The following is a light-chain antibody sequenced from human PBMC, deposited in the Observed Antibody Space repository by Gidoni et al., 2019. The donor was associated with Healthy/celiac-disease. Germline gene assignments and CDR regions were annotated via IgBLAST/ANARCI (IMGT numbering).Light chain of an antibody. J-gene: IGLJ2*01. CDR3: SSYTSSSTVV. V-gene: IGLV2-14*01. Sequence: QSSLTQPASVSGSPRQSITISCTGTSSDAGGYNYVSWYQQHPGKAPKLMIYEVSNRPSGVSNRFSGSKSGNTASLTISGLQAEDEADYYCSSYTSSSTVVFGGGTKLTVL. CDR1: SSDAGGYNY. CDR2: EVS.